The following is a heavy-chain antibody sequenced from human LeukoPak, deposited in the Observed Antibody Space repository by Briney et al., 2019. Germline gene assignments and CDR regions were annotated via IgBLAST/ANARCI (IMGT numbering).Heavy chain of an antibody. J-gene: IGHJ4*02. CDR3: ARLGVATPFDY. CDR1: GGSISSSSYY. D-gene: IGHD5-12*01. V-gene: IGHV4-39*01. Sequence: LETLSLTCTVSGGSISSSSYYWGWIRQPPGKGLEWIGSIYYSGSTYFNPSLKSRVTISGDTSKNQFSLKLSSVTAADTAVYYCARLGVATPFDYWGQGTLVTVSS. CDR2: IYYSGST.